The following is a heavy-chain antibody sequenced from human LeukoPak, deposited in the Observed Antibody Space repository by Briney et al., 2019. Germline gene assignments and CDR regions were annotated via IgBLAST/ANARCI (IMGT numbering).Heavy chain of an antibody. CDR3: ASGSSGWYYFDY. CDR1: GGTFSSYA. D-gene: IGHD6-13*01. CDR2: IIPIFGTA. V-gene: IGHV1-69*06. Sequence: GASLKVSCKASGGTFSSYAISWVRQAPGQGLEWMGGIIPIFGTANYAQKFQGRVTITADKSTSTAYMELSSLRSEDTAVYYCASGSSGWYYFDYWGQGTLVTVSS. J-gene: IGHJ4*02.